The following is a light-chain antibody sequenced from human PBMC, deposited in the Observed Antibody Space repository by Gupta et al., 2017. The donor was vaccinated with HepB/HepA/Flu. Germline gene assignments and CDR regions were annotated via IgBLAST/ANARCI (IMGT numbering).Light chain of an antibody. V-gene: IGKV1-16*01. CDR2: AAS. J-gene: IGKJ1*01. Sequence: DTQLTQSPSSVSASVGDRVIITCRASQDINNHLAWFQQKPGEAPKSLIYAASSLKSGVPSRFSGSESGTEFTLTISSLQPEDFGTYYCQQENNYPLTFGQGTQVEIK. CDR3: QQENNYPLT. CDR1: QDINNH.